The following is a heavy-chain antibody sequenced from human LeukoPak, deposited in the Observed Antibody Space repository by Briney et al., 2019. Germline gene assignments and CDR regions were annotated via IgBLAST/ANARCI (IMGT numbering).Heavy chain of an antibody. J-gene: IGHJ3*02. V-gene: IGHV4-39*07. CDR2: IYYSGST. CDR1: GGSISSSSYY. CDR3: ARVLYDFWSGYYLGDAFDI. Sequence: KSPETLSPTCTVSGGSISSSSYYWGWIRQPPGKGLEWIGSIYYSGSTYYNPSLKSRVTISVDTSKNQFSLKLSSVTAADTAVYYCARVLYDFWSGYYLGDAFDIWGQGTMVTVSS. D-gene: IGHD3-3*01.